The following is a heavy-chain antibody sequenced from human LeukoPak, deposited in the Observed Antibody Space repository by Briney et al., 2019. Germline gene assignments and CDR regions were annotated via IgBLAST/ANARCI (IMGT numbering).Heavy chain of an antibody. Sequence: SSETMSLTCTVSGGSISSSSYYWGWIRQPPVKGLEWIGSIYYSGSTYYNPSLKSRVTISVDTSKNHFSLKLSSVTAADTAVYYCARRRTMSIAARPDFDYWGQGTLVTVSS. J-gene: IGHJ4*02. V-gene: IGHV4-39*01. CDR3: ARRRTMSIAARPDFDY. CDR1: GGSISSSSYY. D-gene: IGHD6-6*01. CDR2: IYYSGST.